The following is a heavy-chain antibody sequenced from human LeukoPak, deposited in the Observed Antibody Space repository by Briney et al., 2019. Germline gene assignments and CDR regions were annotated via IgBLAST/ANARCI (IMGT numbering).Heavy chain of an antibody. V-gene: IGHV4-34*01. CDR3: ARPYPYYYGSGIIQH. J-gene: IGHJ1*01. D-gene: IGHD3-10*01. Sequence: LRLSCTVSGFIFSDFSMSWVRQPPGKGLEWIGEINHSGSTNYNPSLKSRVTISVDTSKNQFSLKLSSVTAADTAVYYCARPYPYYYGSGIIQHWGQGTLVTVSS. CDR2: INHSGST. CDR1: GFIFSDFS.